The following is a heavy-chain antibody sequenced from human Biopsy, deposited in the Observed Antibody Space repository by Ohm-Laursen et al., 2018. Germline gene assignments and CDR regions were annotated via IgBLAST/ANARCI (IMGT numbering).Heavy chain of an antibody. J-gene: IGHJ4*02. CDR1: GFSFSDYY. D-gene: IGHD5-24*01. Sequence: SLRLSCAASGFSFSDYYMIWIRQAPGKGLEWVSYISSSGRTMYYADSVKGRFTISRDNANKSLYLQMNSLRAEDTAVYYCATTRSFDNWGQGTQVTVSS. CDR3: ATTRSFDN. CDR2: ISSSGRTM. V-gene: IGHV3-11*01.